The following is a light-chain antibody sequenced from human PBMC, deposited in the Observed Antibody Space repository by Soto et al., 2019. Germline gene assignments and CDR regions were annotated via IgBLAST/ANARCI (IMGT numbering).Light chain of an antibody. J-gene: IGKJ2*01. Sequence: DIVLTQSPDTLSLSPGERVTLSCRASQTVINSHVVWYRQKPGQPPRLLIQGASSRATGVADRFSGDGSGKDFTLTISRLDPEDFAVYFCQQYGDLPLTFGRGTRLEMK. CDR3: QQYGDLPLT. V-gene: IGKV3-20*01. CDR1: QTVINSH. CDR2: GAS.